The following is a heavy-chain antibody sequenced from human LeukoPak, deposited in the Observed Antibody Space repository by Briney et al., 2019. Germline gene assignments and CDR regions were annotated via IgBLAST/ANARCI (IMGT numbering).Heavy chain of an antibody. D-gene: IGHD4-17*01. J-gene: IGHJ4*02. V-gene: IGHV6-1*01. CDR3: ARESSDYGDFTPDY. Sequence: SQTLSLTCAISGHSVSSNSDAWNWIRQSPSRGLEWLGRTYYRSKWYNDYAVSVKSRITINPDTSKNQFSLQLNSVTPEDTAVYYCARESSDYGDFTPDYWGQGTLVTVSS. CDR2: TYYRSKWYN. CDR1: GHSVSSNSDA.